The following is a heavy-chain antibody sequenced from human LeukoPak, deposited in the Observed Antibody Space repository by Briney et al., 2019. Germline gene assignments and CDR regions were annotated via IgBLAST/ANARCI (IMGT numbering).Heavy chain of an antibody. Sequence: SQTLSLTCAVSGDSFSSNSAAWNWLRQSPSRGLEWLGRTYYRSKWYTDYAVSVSSRITINPDASKNQFSLQLNSVTPEDTAVYYCASSSLRGSDAFDIWGQGTMVTVSS. D-gene: IGHD3-16*01. J-gene: IGHJ3*02. CDR3: ASSSLRGSDAFDI. V-gene: IGHV6-1*01. CDR1: GDSFSSNSAA. CDR2: TYYRSKWYT.